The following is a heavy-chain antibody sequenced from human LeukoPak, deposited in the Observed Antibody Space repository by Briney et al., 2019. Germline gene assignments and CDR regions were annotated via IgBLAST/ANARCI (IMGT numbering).Heavy chain of an antibody. CDR2: ISAYNGNT. J-gene: IGHJ6*03. D-gene: IGHD6-13*01. Sequence: ASVKVSCKAFGHTFTSYGISWVRQAPGQGLEWMGWISAYNGNTNYAQKLQGRVTMTTDTSTSTAYMELRSLRSDDTAVYYCARDWQPYYYYYYMDVWGKGTTVTVSS. CDR1: GHTFTSYG. V-gene: IGHV1-18*01. CDR3: ARDWQPYYYYYYMDV.